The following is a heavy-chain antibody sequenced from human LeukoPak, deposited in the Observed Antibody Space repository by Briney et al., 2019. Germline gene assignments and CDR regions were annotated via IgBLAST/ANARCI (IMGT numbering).Heavy chain of an antibody. CDR2: ISYDGSNK. J-gene: IGHJ4*02. CDR3: AKEMVFRQLVLDY. V-gene: IGHV3-30*18. Sequence: PGGSLRLSWEASGFTFSSYAMHGVRQAPGRGLEWGAVISYDGSNKYYADSVKGRFTISRDNSKNTLYLQMNSLRAEDTAVYYCAKEMVFRQLVLDYWGQGTLVTVSS. CDR1: GFTFSSYA. D-gene: IGHD6-13*01.